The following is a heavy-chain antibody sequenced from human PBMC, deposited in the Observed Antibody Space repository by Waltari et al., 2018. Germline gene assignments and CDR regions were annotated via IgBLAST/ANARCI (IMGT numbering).Heavy chain of an antibody. D-gene: IGHD6-13*01. J-gene: IGHJ5*02. CDR2: IYSGGST. Sequence: EVQLVESGGGLIQPGGSLRLSCAASGFTVSSNYMSWVRRAPGKGLEWVSVIYSGGSTYYADSVKGRFTISRDNSKNTLYLQMNSLRAEDTAVYYCARVEGIAAGDWFDPWGQGTLVTVSS. CDR1: GFTVSSNY. V-gene: IGHV3-53*01. CDR3: ARVEGIAAGDWFDP.